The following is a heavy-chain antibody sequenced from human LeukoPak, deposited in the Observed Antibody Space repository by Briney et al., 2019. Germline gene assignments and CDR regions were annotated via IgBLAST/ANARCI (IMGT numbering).Heavy chain of an antibody. CDR2: ISGSGGST. Sequence: GGSLRLPCAASGFTFSSYAMSWVRQAPGKGLEWVSAISGSGGSTYYADSVKGRFTISRDNSKNTLYQQMNSLRAEDTAVYYCAKISGYDSGFDYWGQGTLVTVSS. V-gene: IGHV3-23*01. CDR3: AKISGYDSGFDY. D-gene: IGHD5-12*01. CDR1: GFTFSSYA. J-gene: IGHJ4*02.